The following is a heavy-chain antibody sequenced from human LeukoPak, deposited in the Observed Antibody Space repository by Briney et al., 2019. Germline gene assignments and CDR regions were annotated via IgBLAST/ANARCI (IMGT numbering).Heavy chain of an antibody. CDR2: ISYDGGNI. CDR1: GFTFNNYA. V-gene: IGHV3-30-3*01. CDR3: AREDSSGWYNLSPGWDS. Sequence: GGSLRLSCTAAGFTFNNYAMNWVRQAPGKGLEWVAVISYDGGNIYYADSVKGRFTISRDNSKNILYLQMNSLRAEDTATYYCAREDSSGWYNLSPGWDSWGQGTLVTVSS. J-gene: IGHJ4*02. D-gene: IGHD6-19*01.